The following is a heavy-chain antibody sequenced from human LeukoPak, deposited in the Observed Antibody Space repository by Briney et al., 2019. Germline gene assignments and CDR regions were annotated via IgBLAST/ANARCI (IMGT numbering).Heavy chain of an antibody. CDR3: VRDPHYYGSGIPTGDAFDI. V-gene: IGHV3-30*01. CDR1: GFTFSSYA. CDR2: ISYDGSNK. Sequence: GGSLRLSCAASGFTFSSYAMHWVRQAPGKGLEWVAVISYDGSNKYYADSVKGRFTISRDNSKNTLYLQMKSLRAEDTAVYYCVRDPHYYGSGIPTGDAFDIWGQGTMVTVSS. J-gene: IGHJ3*02. D-gene: IGHD3-10*01.